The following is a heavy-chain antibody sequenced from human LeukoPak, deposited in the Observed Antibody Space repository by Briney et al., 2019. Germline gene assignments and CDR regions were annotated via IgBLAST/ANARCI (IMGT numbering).Heavy chain of an antibody. V-gene: IGHV4-59*01. CDR2: IYYSGST. CDR3: ARDRLRGGEGNWFDP. J-gene: IGHJ5*02. D-gene: IGHD2-15*01. CDR1: GGSISSYY. Sequence: PSETLSLTCTVSGGSISSYYWSWLRQPPGKGLEWMGYIYYSGSTNYNPSLKSRVTISVDTSKNQFSLKLSSVTAADTAVYYCARDRLRGGEGNWFDPWGQGTLVTVSS.